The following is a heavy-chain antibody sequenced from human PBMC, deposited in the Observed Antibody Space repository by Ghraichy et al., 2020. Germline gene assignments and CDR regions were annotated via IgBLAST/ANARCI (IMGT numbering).Heavy chain of an antibody. Sequence: SETLSLTCTVSGDSINRYFWNWIRQPAGKALEWIGRFYIGQNPNYNPSLKSRVTMSLDSSKNQFSLKVHSVTAADTAVYYCARSPSLGVGGFTVLDLGPFDLWGQGTLVTVSS. J-gene: IGHJ4*02. CDR1: GDSINRYF. CDR2: FYIGQNP. V-gene: IGHV4-4*07. CDR3: ARSPSLGVGGFTVLDLGPFDL. D-gene: IGHD3-16*02.